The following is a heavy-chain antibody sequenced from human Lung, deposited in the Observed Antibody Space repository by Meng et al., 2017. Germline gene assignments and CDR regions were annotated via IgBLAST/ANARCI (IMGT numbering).Heavy chain of an antibody. CDR1: GFTFTDHW. Sequence: EVQWVESGGGLFPPGGSLILSCAASGFTFTDHWMHWVRQGPGKGLVWVSRINRDGTKPTYADSVKGRFTISRDNAKNTLYLQMNNLRAEDTAFYYCTNDRLNHWGQGALVTVSS. CDR3: TNDRLNH. V-gene: IGHV3-74*01. D-gene: IGHD1-1*01. J-gene: IGHJ1*01. CDR2: INRDGTKP.